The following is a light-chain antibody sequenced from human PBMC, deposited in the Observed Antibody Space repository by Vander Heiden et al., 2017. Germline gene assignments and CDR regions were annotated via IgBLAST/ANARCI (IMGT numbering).Light chain of an antibody. J-gene: IGKJ1*01. CDR2: DVS. Sequence: EIVLTQSPATLSLSPGERATLSCRASQSVSTYLAWYQQKPGQSPRLLIYDVSNRATGIPARFSGSGSGTDFTLTISSLQPEDFAVYYCQQRIKWPKTFGQGTKVEIK. CDR1: QSVSTY. CDR3: QQRIKWPKT. V-gene: IGKV3-11*01.